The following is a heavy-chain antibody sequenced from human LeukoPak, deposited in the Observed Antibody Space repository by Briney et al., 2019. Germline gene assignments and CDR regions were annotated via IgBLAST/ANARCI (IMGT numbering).Heavy chain of an antibody. J-gene: IGHJ5*02. V-gene: IGHV3-21*01. CDR1: GFTFSSYS. CDR3: ARDLYSSSWYGGLKNWFDP. CDR2: ISSSSSYI. Sequence: GGSLSLSCAASGFTFSSYSMNRVRQAPGKGLEWVSSISSSSSYIYYADSVKGRFTISRDNAKNSLYPQMNSLRAEDTAVYYCARDLYSSSWYGGLKNWFDPWGQGTLVTVSS. D-gene: IGHD6-13*01.